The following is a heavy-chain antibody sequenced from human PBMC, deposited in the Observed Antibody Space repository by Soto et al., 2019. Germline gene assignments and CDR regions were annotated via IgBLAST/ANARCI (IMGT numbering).Heavy chain of an antibody. V-gene: IGHV3-9*01. Sequence: EVQLVESGGGLVQPGRSLRLSCAASGFTFVDYAMHWVRQAPGRGLEWVSGISWNSGSIGYADSVKGRFTISRDNAKKSLYLKMNRLRAEDTALYYCAKVLSYSSYFDYWGQGTLVTVSS. CDR3: AKVLSYSSYFDY. D-gene: IGHD5-18*01. CDR2: ISWNSGSI. CDR1: GFTFVDYA. J-gene: IGHJ4*02.